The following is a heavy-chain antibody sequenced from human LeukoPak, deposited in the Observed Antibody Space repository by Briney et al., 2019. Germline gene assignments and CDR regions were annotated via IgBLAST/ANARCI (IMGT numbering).Heavy chain of an antibody. Sequence: PGGSLRLSCAASGLSFDEYAMHWVRQAPGKGLEWVSLISGDGRSTYYADSVKGRFTISRDNSKNSLYLQMNSLKTEDTALYYRTKDRYCTTTSCPFDYWGQGTLVTVSS. J-gene: IGHJ4*02. D-gene: IGHD2-2*01. CDR2: ISGDGRST. V-gene: IGHV3-43*02. CDR3: TKDRYCTTTSCPFDY. CDR1: GLSFDEYA.